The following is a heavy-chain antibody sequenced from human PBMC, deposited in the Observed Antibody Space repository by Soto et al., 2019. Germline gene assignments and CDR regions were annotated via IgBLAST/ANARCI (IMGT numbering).Heavy chain of an antibody. CDR1: GGSVNSGNYY. CDR2: MSHSGGT. CDR3: ARVERGTGTTVVDAFDI. Sequence: QVQLQQWGAGLLKPSETLSLTCAVFGGSVNSGNYYWSWIRQPPGKGLEWIGEMSHSGGTHFNPSLKRRVTISVDTSKNQFSLKMSSVTAADTALYYCARVERGTGTTVVDAFDIWGPGTMVTVSS. J-gene: IGHJ3*02. D-gene: IGHD1-1*01. V-gene: IGHV4-34*01.